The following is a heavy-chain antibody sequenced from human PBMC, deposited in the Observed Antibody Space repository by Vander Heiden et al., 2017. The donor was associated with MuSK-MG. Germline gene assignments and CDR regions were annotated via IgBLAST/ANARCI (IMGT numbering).Heavy chain of an antibody. CDR1: GFVLSTYS. CDR2: ISSSSSYI. Sequence: EEQLVESGGGLVKPGGSLRLSFAAYGFVLSTYSRNWVRHTPGKGLEWVASISSSSSYIHYGDSVKGRFTITRDNAKNSLSLQMNSVRAEDTAVYYCARGPSRYDFWIGFPAAFDICGQVTMGTVSS. CDR3: ARGPSRYDFWIGFPAAFDI. J-gene: IGHJ3*02. V-gene: IGHV3-21*01. D-gene: IGHD3-3*01.